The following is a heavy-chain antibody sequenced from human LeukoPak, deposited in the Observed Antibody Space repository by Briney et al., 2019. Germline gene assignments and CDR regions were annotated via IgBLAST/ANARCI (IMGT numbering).Heavy chain of an antibody. CDR3: AKDSQRYYKRATGFFDL. Sequence: GRSLRLSCAASGFTFDDYAMHWVRQAPGKGLEWVSGISWNSGSIGYADSVKGRFTISRDNAKNSLYLQMNSLRAEDTALYYCAKDSQRYYKRATGFFDLWGRGTLVTVSS. J-gene: IGHJ2*01. V-gene: IGHV3-9*01. CDR1: GFTFDDYA. CDR2: ISWNSGSI. D-gene: IGHD2-8*02.